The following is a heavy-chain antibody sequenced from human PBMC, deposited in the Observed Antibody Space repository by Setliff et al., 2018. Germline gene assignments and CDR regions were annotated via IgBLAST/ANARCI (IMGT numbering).Heavy chain of an antibody. V-gene: IGHV4-59*01. Sequence: PSETLSLTCTASGDSISGDYWSWIRQPPGKGLEWIGFIHYSGSTNYNPSLKSRVTISLDTPKNQFSLRLSSVTAADTAVYYCATTTLGRYCSGGNCYFGYWGQGTLVTVSS. CDR1: GDSISGDY. J-gene: IGHJ4*02. CDR2: IHYSGST. CDR3: ATTTLGRYCSGGNCYFGY. D-gene: IGHD2-15*01.